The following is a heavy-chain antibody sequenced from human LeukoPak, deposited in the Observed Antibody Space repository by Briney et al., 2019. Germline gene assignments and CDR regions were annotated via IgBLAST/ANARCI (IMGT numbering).Heavy chain of an antibody. CDR1: GGSISSSSYY. J-gene: IGHJ5*02. CDR2: IYYSGST. V-gene: IGHV4-39*01. Sequence: PSETLSLTCTVSGGSISSSSYYWGWIRQPPGKGLEWIGSIYYSGSTYYNPPLKSRVTISVDTSKNQFSLKLSSVTAADTAVYYCARRRGNSSGRGGYWFDPWGQGTLVTVSS. CDR3: ARRRGNSSGRGGYWFDP. D-gene: IGHD6-19*01.